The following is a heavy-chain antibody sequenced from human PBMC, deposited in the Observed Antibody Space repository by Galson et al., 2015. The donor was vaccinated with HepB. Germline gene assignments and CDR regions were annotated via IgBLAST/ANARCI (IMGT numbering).Heavy chain of an antibody. D-gene: IGHD3-22*01. V-gene: IGHV3-30*04. CDR3: ARENKVFYASSGYRFDS. Sequence: SLRLSCAASGFIFSNYAMHWVRQAPGKGLEWVADMSYDGSIKYYADSVKGRSTIYRDNSKKTLYMQINSLRAEDTAVYYCARENKVFYASSGYRFDSWGQGTPVTVSS. CDR2: MSYDGSIK. J-gene: IGHJ5*01. CDR1: GFIFSNYA.